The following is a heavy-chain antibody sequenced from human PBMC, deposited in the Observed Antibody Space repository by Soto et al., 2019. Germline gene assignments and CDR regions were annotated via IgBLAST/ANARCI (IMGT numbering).Heavy chain of an antibody. V-gene: IGHV3-23*01. J-gene: IGHJ1*01. D-gene: IGHD6-19*01. CDR2: SSGSAGST. Sequence: EVQLLESGGGLVRPGGSLRLSCVASGFTFSDYGMSWVRQAPARGLEWVSASSGSAGSTFYADSVRGRFTVSRDNSKNTLYLQMNSLRAEDTAVYYCVKTVPPQSLVDKYWGQGTLVTVSS. CDR3: VKTVPPQSLVDKY. CDR1: GFTFSDYG.